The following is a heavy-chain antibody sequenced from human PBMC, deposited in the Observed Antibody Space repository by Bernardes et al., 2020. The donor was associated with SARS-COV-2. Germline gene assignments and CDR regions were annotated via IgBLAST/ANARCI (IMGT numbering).Heavy chain of an antibody. J-gene: IGHJ6*02. CDR2: ISAYNGNT. CDR3: ARDWSQVASFHYYAMDV. CDR1: GYTFTSYG. Sequence: ASVKVSCKASGYTFTSYGISWVRQAPGQGLEWMGWISAYNGNTNYAQKLQGRVTITTDTSTSTAYMELRSLRSDDTAVYYCARDWSQVASFHYYAMDVWGQGTTVTVSS. V-gene: IGHV1-18*01. D-gene: IGHD5-12*01.